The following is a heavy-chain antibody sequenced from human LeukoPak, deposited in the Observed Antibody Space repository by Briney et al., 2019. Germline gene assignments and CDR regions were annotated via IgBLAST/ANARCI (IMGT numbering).Heavy chain of an antibody. Sequence: GESLKISCKGSGYSFTSYWIGWVRQMPGKGLEWMGIIYPGDSDTRYSPSFQGQVTISADKSISTAYLQWSSLKASDTAMYYCARLRGPITMVRGVPMAFDYWGQGTLVTVSS. CDR3: ARLRGPITMVRGVPMAFDY. CDR1: GYSFTSYW. V-gene: IGHV5-51*01. D-gene: IGHD3-10*01. J-gene: IGHJ4*02. CDR2: IYPGDSDT.